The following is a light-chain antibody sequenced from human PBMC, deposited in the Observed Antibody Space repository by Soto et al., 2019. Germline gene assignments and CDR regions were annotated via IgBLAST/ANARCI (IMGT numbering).Light chain of an antibody. J-gene: IGKJ5*01. Sequence: EIVLTQSAGTLSLSPGERATLSCRASQSISVTYLAWYQQKPGQAPRLLXYTTSIRATGIPDRFSGSGSGTDFXLTIXXLEPEDFSVYYCQQRSKWPLITIGQGTRLEIK. CDR1: QSISVTY. CDR2: TTS. CDR3: QQRSKWPLIT. V-gene: IGKV3D-20*02.